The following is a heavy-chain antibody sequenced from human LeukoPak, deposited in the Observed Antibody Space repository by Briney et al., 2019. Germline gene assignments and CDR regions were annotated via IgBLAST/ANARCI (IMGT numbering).Heavy chain of an antibody. D-gene: IGHD1-14*01. V-gene: IGHV3-43*01. Sequence: GGSLRLSCAASGFTFDDYTMHWVRQAPGKGLEWVSLISWDGGSTYYADSVKGRFTISRDNSKNTLYLQMNSLRAEDTAVYYCARDYRSDYYYMDVWGKGTTVTVSS. J-gene: IGHJ6*03. CDR2: ISWDGGST. CDR1: GFTFDDYT. CDR3: ARDYRSDYYYMDV.